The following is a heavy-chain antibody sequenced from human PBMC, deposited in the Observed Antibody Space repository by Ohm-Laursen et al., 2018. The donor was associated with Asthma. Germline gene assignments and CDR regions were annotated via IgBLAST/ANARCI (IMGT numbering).Heavy chain of an antibody. CDR3: ARDRGKVASGLLRL. CDR2: ISYDGSNK. Sequence: SLRLSCAASGFTFSSYGMHWVRQAPGKGLEWVAVISYDGSNKYYADSVKGRFTISRDNSKNTLYLQMNSLRAEDTAVYYCARDRGKVASGLLRLWGQGTLVTVSS. J-gene: IGHJ4*02. D-gene: IGHD3-22*01. V-gene: IGHV3-30*03. CDR1: GFTFSSYG.